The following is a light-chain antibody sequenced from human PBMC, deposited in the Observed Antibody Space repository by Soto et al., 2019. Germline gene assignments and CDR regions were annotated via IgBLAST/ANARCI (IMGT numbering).Light chain of an antibody. Sequence: DIVLTQSPGTLSLSPGETAPLSCRASQSVRRDYLAWLQQKPGQAPRVLIYGASRRAAGIPDRFSGSGSGTAFTLTISRLEAEDFAVYYCQQYHNWWTFGQGTKVDIK. CDR3: QQYHNWWT. CDR2: GAS. V-gene: IGKV3-20*01. J-gene: IGKJ1*01. CDR1: QSVRRDY.